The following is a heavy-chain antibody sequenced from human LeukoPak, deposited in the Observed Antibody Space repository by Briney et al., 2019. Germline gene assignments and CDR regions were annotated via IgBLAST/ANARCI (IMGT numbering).Heavy chain of an antibody. CDR2: IYYSGST. Sequence: SETLSLTCTVSGGSISSSSYYWGWLRQPPGMGLEWLGSIYYSGSTYQNPSLKSRVTISVDTSKNQFSLKLSSVTAADTAVYYCATYKYDYVWGNQHFDYWGQGTLVAVSS. J-gene: IGHJ4*02. CDR1: GGSISSSSYY. CDR3: ATYKYDYVWGNQHFDY. V-gene: IGHV4-39*01. D-gene: IGHD3-16*01.